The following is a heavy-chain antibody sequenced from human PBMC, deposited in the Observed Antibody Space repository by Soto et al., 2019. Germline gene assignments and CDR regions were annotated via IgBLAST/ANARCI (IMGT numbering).Heavy chain of an antibody. D-gene: IGHD4-17*01. V-gene: IGHV1-18*01. CDR2: VSAHTGDS. J-gene: IGHJ4*02. CDR3: ARPSTSYGDYGWSLAY. CDR1: GYPFGGYA. Sequence: QVQLVQSGAEVKKPGASVKVSCKASGYPFGGYAIGWVRQAPGQGLEWMGWVSAHTGDSGYAQRFQGRVTLNTETSTSTAYTELRGLRSDDTAVYYCARPSTSYGDYGWSLAYWGQGTLVTVSS.